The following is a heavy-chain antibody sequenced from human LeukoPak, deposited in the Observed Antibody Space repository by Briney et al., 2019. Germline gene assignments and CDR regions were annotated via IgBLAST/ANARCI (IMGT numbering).Heavy chain of an antibody. CDR2: VYRSGSS. D-gene: IGHD3-10*01. Sequence: SETLSLTCSVSGYSLSSGYFWGWIRQSPGRGLEWIASVYRSGSSFFNPSLKSRVTISIDTSKNQFSLKLSSVTAADTAVYYCARSPPTYYLFDYWGLGTQVTVSS. CDR1: GYSLSSGYF. V-gene: IGHV4-38-2*02. J-gene: IGHJ4*02. CDR3: ARSPPTYYLFDY.